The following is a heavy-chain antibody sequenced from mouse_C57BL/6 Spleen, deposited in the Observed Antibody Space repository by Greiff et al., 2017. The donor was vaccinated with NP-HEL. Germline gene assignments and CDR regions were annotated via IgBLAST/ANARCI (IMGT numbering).Heavy chain of an antibody. CDR3: TRDDRVTGGYFDY. CDR1: GFTFSSYA. V-gene: IGHV5-9-1*02. CDR2: ISSGGDYI. J-gene: IGHJ2*01. Sequence: EVHLVESGEGLVKPGGSLKLSCVASGFTFSSYAMSWVRQTPEKRLEWVAYISSGGDYIYYADTVKGRFTISRDNARNTLYLQMSSLKSEDTAMYYCTRDDRVTGGYFDYWGQGTTLTVSS. D-gene: IGHD4-1*01.